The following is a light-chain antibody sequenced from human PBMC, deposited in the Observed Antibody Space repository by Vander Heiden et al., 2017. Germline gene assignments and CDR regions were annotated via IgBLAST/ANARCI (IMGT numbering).Light chain of an antibody. V-gene: IGKV3-20*01. Sequence: EIVLTQPPGTLSSSPGERATLSCRASQSVSSSYLAWYQQRPGQAPRLLIYGASSRATGIPDRFSGSGSGTDFTLTISRLEPEDFAVYYCQQYGSSPWTFGQGTKVEIK. CDR1: QSVSSSY. CDR3: QQYGSSPWT. J-gene: IGKJ1*01. CDR2: GAS.